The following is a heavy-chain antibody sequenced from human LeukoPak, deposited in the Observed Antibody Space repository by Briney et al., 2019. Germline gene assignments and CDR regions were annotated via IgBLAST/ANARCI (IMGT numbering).Heavy chain of an antibody. Sequence: ASVKVSCKASGYTFTSYYMHWVRQAPGQGLEWMGIINPSGGSTSYAQKFQGRVTITRDTSTSTVYMELSSLRSEDTAVYYCARRSPGGAFDYWGQGTLVTVSS. D-gene: IGHD4-23*01. CDR1: GYTFTSYY. CDR2: INPSGGST. J-gene: IGHJ4*02. V-gene: IGHV1-46*01. CDR3: ARRSPGGAFDY.